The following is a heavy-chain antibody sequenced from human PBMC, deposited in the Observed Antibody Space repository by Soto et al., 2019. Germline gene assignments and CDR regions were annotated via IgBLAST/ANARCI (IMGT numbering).Heavy chain of an antibody. CDR2: IWYDGSNK. Sequence: QVQLVESGGGVVQPGRSLRLSCAASGFTFSSYGMHWVRQAPGKGLEWVAVIWYDGSNKYYADSVKGRFTISRDNSKNTLYLQMNSLRAEHTAVYYCARGPSYSSSWDGMDVWGQGTTVTVSS. V-gene: IGHV3-33*01. J-gene: IGHJ6*02. CDR1: GFTFSSYG. CDR3: ARGPSYSSSWDGMDV. D-gene: IGHD6-13*01.